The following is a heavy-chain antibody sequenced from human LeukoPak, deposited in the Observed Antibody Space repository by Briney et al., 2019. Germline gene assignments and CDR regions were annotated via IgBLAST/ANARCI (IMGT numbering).Heavy chain of an antibody. CDR3: ARALGSYYYYAMDV. V-gene: IGHV4-34*01. J-gene: IGHJ6*02. Sequence: SETLSLTCAVYGGSFSGYYWSWIRQPPGKGLEWIGEINHSGSTNYNPSLKSRVTISVDASKNQFSLKLSSVTAADTAVYYCARALGSYYYYAMDVWGQGTTVTVSS. CDR1: GGSFSGYY. D-gene: IGHD7-27*01. CDR2: INHSGST.